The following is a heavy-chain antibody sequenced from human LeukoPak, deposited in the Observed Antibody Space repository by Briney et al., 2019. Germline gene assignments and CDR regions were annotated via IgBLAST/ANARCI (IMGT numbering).Heavy chain of an antibody. V-gene: IGHV3-30*04. CDR2: ISYDGRNG. Sequence: PGGSLRPSCAASGFTFRSYTIHWVRQAPGKGLEWVAVISYDGRNGYYADSVKGRFTISRDNSKNTLFLQMNSLRAEDTALYYCAREASSGWYDYWGQGTLVTVSS. CDR3: AREASSGWYDY. CDR1: GFTFRSYT. J-gene: IGHJ4*02. D-gene: IGHD6-19*01.